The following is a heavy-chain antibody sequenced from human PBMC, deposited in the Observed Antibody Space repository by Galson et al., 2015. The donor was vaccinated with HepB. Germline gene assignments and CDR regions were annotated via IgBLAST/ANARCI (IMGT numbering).Heavy chain of an antibody. D-gene: IGHD3-22*01. CDR1: GFTFSSYS. CDR2: ISSSSYI. Sequence: SLRLSCAASGFTFSSYSMNWVRQAPGKGLEWVSSISSSSYIYYADSVKGRFTISRDNAKNSLYLQMNSLRAEDTAVYYCARDPEWLLLDYWGQGTLVTVSS. CDR3: ARDPEWLLLDY. V-gene: IGHV3-21*01. J-gene: IGHJ4*02.